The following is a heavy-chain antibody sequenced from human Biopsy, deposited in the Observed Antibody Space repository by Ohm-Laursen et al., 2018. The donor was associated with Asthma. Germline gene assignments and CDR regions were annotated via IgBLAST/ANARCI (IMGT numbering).Heavy chain of an antibody. J-gene: IGHJ6*02. CDR3: ARGYSGSDRIIYYYSGLEV. CDR2: LIPVLGTP. CDR1: GDSFSNYA. V-gene: IGHV1-69*01. Sequence: SSVKVSCKASGDSFSNYAISWVRQAPGQGLEWMGGLIPVLGTPDHAQMFEGRVTITADESTSTAYMELSSLSSEDTAVYYCARGYSGSDRIIYYYSGLEVWGQGTTVTVSS. D-gene: IGHD5-12*01.